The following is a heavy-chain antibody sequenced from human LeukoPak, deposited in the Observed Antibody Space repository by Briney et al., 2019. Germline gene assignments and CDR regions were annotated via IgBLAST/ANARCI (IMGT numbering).Heavy chain of an antibody. Sequence: PSETLSLTCAVYGGSFSGYYWSWIRQPPGKGLEWIGEINHSGSTNYNPSLKSRVTISVDTSKNQFSLKLSSVTAADTAVYYCARGPRRIAVAGTFDYWGREPWSPSPQ. CDR2: INHSGST. D-gene: IGHD6-19*01. J-gene: IGHJ4*02. CDR3: ARGPRRIAVAGTFDY. V-gene: IGHV4-34*01. CDR1: GGSFSGYY.